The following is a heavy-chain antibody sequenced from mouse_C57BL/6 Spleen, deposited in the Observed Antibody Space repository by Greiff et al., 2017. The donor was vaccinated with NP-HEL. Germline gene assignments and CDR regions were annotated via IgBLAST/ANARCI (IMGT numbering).Heavy chain of an antibody. V-gene: IGHV3-6*01. J-gene: IGHJ2*01. D-gene: IGHD1-1*01. Sequence: EVQLVESGPGLVKPSQSLSLTCSVTGYSITSGYYWNWIRQFPGNKLEWMGYISYDGSNNYNPSLKNRISITRDTSKNQFFLKLNSVTTEDTATYYCAREGKKPLTRNFDYWGQGTTLTVSS. CDR1: GYSITSGYY. CDR2: ISYDGSN. CDR3: AREGKKPLTRNFDY.